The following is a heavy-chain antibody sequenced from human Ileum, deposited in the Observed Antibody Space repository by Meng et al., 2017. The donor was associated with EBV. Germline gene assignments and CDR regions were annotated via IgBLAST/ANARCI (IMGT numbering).Heavy chain of an antibody. CDR1: GGAIRSSDW. CDR3: ARVRVIPAAIGFDY. V-gene: IGHV4-4*02. CDR2: IYRGGGT. J-gene: IGHJ4*02. D-gene: IGHD2-2*02. Sequence: GQLKALVPGLGQLSGPLSLPCAVSGGAIRSSDWWSWVRQPPGKGLEWIGEIYRGGGTNYNASLKSRVTISVDTSKNHFSLKLNSVTAADTAVYYCARVRVIPAAIGFDYWGQGTLVTVSS.